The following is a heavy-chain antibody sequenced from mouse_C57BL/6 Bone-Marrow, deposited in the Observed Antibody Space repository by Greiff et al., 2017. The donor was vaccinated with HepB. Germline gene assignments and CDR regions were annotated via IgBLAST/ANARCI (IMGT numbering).Heavy chain of an antibody. Sequence: DVKLQESGGGLVKPGGSLKLSCAASGFTFSDYGMHWVRQAPEKGLEWVAYISSGSSTIYYADTVKGRFTISRDNAKNTLFLQMTSLRSEDTAMYYCARPGYLDWYFDVWGTGTTVTVSS. D-gene: IGHD1-2*01. J-gene: IGHJ1*03. V-gene: IGHV5-17*01. CDR3: ARPGYLDWYFDV. CDR1: GFTFSDYG. CDR2: ISSGSSTI.